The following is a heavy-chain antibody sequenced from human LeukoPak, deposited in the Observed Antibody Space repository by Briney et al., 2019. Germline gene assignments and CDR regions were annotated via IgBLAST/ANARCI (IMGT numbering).Heavy chain of an antibody. CDR3: ARDPGGGSLIYFDY. J-gene: IGHJ4*02. CDR1: GGSISSYY. V-gene: IGHV4-59*01. D-gene: IGHD1-26*01. CDR2: IYYSGST. Sequence: PSETLSLTCTVSGGSISSYYWSWIRQPPGKGLEWIGYIYYSGSTNYNPSLKSRVTISVDTSKNQFSLKLSSVTAADTAVYYCARDPGGGSLIYFDYWGQGTLVTVSS.